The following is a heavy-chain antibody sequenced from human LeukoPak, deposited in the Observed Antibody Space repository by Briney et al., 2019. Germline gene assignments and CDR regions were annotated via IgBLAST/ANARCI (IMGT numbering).Heavy chain of an antibody. CDR3: AREPPYGTWSLDY. Sequence: GGTLRLSCAASGFTFGSYSMNWVRQAPGKGLEWLSYINSGSNSINYADSVKGRFIISRDNAKNSLYLQMNSLRAEDTALYYCAREPPYGTWSLDYWGQGALVTVSS. V-gene: IGHV3-48*01. CDR2: INSGSNSI. J-gene: IGHJ4*02. D-gene: IGHD2-15*01. CDR1: GFTFGSYS.